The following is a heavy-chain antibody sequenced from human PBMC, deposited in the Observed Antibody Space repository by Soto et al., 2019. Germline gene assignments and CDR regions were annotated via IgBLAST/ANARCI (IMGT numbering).Heavy chain of an antibody. Sequence: SETLSLTCTVSGGSISSGDYYWSWIRQPPGKGPEWIGYIYYSGSTYYNPSLKSRVTISVDTSKNQFSLKLSSVTAADTAVYYCARDGGYCSGGSCYLHYYYYGMDVWGQGTTVTVS. J-gene: IGHJ6*02. D-gene: IGHD2-15*01. V-gene: IGHV4-30-4*01. CDR2: IYYSGST. CDR1: GGSISSGDYY. CDR3: ARDGGYCSGGSCYLHYYYYGMDV.